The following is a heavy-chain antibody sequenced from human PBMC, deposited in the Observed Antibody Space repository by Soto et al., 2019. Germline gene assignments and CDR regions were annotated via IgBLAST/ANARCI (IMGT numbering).Heavy chain of an antibody. V-gene: IGHV4-31*03. D-gene: IGHD2-15*01. Sequence: PSETLSLTCTVSGASVSNGGYYWSWIRQHPEKGLEWIGYIYNSGYISYNPSLKSRIIVSGDTSRNQLSLKMRSVTAADTAVYFCAKSRRGAVATFDFWGQGTAVTVSS. J-gene: IGHJ4*02. CDR1: GASVSNGGYY. CDR2: IYNSGYI. CDR3: AKSRRGAVATFDF.